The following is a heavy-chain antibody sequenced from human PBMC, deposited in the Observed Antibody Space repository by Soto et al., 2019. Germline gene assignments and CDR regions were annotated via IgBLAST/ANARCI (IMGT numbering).Heavy chain of an antibody. D-gene: IGHD1-26*01. CDR1: GYTFTGDY. V-gene: IGHV1-2*04. CDR3: ARDWGVGATAGYYYGMDV. Sequence: QVQRVQSGAEVKKPGASVKVSCKASGYTFTGDYMHWVRQAPGQGLECMGWINPNSGGTNYAQKFQGWVTMTRDTSISTAYMELSRLRSDDTAVYYCARDWGVGATAGYYYGMDVWGQGTTVTVSS. J-gene: IGHJ6*02. CDR2: INPNSGGT.